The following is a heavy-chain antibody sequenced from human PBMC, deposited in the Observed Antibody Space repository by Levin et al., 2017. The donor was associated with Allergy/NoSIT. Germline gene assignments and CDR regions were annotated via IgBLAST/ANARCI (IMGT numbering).Heavy chain of an antibody. D-gene: IGHD3-10*01. CDR2: TSGSSTYT. Sequence: PSETLSLTCAASGFAFSDYFMSWIRQAPGRGLEWVSYTSGSSTYTTYADSVRGRFTISRDNAKNSLFLQMNSLSAEDTAVYYCARDNPYGSGWSDYWGQGTLVTVSS. J-gene: IGHJ4*02. CDR1: GFAFSDYF. CDR3: ARDNPYGSGWSDY. V-gene: IGHV3-11*05.